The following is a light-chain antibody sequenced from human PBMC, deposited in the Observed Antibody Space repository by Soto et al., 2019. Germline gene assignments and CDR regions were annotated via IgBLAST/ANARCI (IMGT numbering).Light chain of an antibody. V-gene: IGKV1-5*03. CDR2: KAS. CDR3: QQYGSYSPWT. J-gene: IGKJ1*01. Sequence: DIQMTQSPSTLSASVGDRVTITCRASQSIGSWLAWYQQKPGKAPKLLIYKASSLESGVPSRFIGSGAGTEFTLTISSLQPDDFASYYCQQYGSYSPWTFGQGTKVEIK. CDR1: QSIGSW.